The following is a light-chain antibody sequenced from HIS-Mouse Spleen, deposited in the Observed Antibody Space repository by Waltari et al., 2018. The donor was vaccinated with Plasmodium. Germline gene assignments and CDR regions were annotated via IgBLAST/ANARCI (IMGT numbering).Light chain of an antibody. Sequence: QSALTQPASVSGSPGQSITISCTGTSSDVGSYNLVSWYQQHPGKAPKLMIYEGSKRPSVVANRVSGSKAGNTASLTISWLQAEDEADYYCCSYAGSSTYVFGTGTKVTVL. CDR2: EGS. J-gene: IGLJ1*01. CDR3: CSYAGSSTYV. V-gene: IGLV2-23*01. CDR1: SSDVGSYNL.